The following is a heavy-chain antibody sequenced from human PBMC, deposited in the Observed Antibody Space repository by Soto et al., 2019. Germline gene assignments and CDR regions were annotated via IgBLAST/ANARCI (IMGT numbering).Heavy chain of an antibody. CDR3: ARHPPPGYYYDSSGYYGYFQH. CDR2: ISGTGGGT. CDR1: GFTFWTYA. Sequence: GGSLRLSCAASGFTFWTYAMSWVRQAPGKGLEWVSVISGTGGGTSYADSVKGRFTISRDNSKNTLYLQMNSLGVEDTAVYYCARHPPPGYYYDSSGYYGYFQHWGQGTPVNVSS. V-gene: IGHV3-23*01. D-gene: IGHD3-22*01. J-gene: IGHJ1*01.